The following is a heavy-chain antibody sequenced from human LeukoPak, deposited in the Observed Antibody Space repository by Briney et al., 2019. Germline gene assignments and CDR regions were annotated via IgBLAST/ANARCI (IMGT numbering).Heavy chain of an antibody. D-gene: IGHD6-13*01. CDR3: AREKGGAAAVDWYFDL. V-gene: IGHV4-59*01. CDR2: IYYSGST. CDR1: GGSISSYY. Sequence: LETLSLTCTVSGGSISSYYWSWIRQPPGKGLEWIGYIYYSGSTNYNPSLKSRVTISVDTSKNQFSLKLSSVTAADTAVYYCAREKGGAAAVDWYFDLWGRGTLVTVSS. J-gene: IGHJ2*01.